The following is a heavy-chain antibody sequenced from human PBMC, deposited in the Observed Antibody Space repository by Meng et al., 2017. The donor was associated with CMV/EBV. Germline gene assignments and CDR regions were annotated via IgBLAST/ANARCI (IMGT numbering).Heavy chain of an antibody. Sequence: SETLSLTCTVSGGSISSYYWSWIRQPPGKGLEWIGYIYYSGSTNYNPSLKSRVTISVDTSKNQFSLKLSSVTAADTAVYYCATGSTASSPRDAFDIWGQGTMVTVSS. CDR2: IYYSGST. CDR3: ATGSTASSPRDAFDI. D-gene: IGHD5/OR15-5a*01. CDR1: GGSISSYY. J-gene: IGHJ3*02. V-gene: IGHV4-59*01.